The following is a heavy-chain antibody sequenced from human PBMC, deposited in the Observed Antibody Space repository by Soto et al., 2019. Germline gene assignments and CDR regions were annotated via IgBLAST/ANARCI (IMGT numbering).Heavy chain of an antibody. CDR2: IKQDGSEK. V-gene: IGHV3-7*01. CDR1: GFTFSSYW. Sequence: GGSLRLSCAASGFTFSSYWMSWVRQAQGKGMEWVANIKQDGSEKYYVDSVKGRFTISRDNAKNSLYLQMNSLRAEDTAVYYCARLEGSSSYYYYYYGMDVWGQGTTVTVSS. D-gene: IGHD6-6*01. J-gene: IGHJ6*02. CDR3: ARLEGSSSYYYYYYGMDV.